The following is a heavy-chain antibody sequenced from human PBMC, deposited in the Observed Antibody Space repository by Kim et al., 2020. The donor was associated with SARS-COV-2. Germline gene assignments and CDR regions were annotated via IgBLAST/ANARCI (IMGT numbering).Heavy chain of an antibody. CDR3: AREGGDSGYDYPDY. Sequence: SETLSLTCTVSGGSISSGGYYWSWIRQHPGKGLEWIGYIYYSGSTYYNPSLKSRVTISVDTSKNQFSLKLSSVTAADTAVYYCAREGGDSGYDYPDYWGQGTLVTVSS. V-gene: IGHV4-31*03. D-gene: IGHD5-12*01. J-gene: IGHJ4*02. CDR1: GGSISSGGYY. CDR2: IYYSGST.